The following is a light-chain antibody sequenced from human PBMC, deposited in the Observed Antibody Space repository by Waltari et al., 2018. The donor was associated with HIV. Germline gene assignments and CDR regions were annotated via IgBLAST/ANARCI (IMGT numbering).Light chain of an antibody. CDR2: EVS. V-gene: IGLV2-14*01. CDR1: SSDVGGYNY. CDR3: SSYTSSSTPV. Sequence: QSALTQPASVSGSPGQSITISCTGTSSDVGGYNYVSWYQQHPGKAPKLMSYEVSNRPGGVSKRFSGSKSGNTASLTISGLQAEDEADYYCSSYTSSSTPVFGTGTKVTVL. J-gene: IGLJ1*01.